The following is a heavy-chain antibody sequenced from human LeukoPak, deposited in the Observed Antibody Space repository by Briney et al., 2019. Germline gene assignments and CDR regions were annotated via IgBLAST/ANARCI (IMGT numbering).Heavy chain of an antibody. CDR2: IRHDGTNK. CDR3: AKSTGEQLYFRDFDY. V-gene: IGHV3-30*02. CDR1: GFTFSRYG. D-gene: IGHD1/OR15-1a*01. J-gene: IGHJ4*02. Sequence: PGGSLTLSCAASGFTFSRYGRHWVRQAPGKGLQWVGFIRHDGTNKYYADSVSGRFTMSRANSTNKLYLQMTSLRAEDTAVYYCAKSTGEQLYFRDFDYWGQGTLVTVAS.